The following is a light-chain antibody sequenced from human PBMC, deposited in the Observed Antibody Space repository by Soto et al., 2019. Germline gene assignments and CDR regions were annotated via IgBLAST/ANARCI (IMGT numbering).Light chain of an antibody. CDR2: GAS. CDR3: QQSYSTPMYT. Sequence: DIQMTQSPSSLSASVGDRVTITCRASQNINNYLNGCQQKPGKAPKLLVYGASSLQSGVPSRFSGSGAGTDFNLAINSLHPEDFATYYCQQSYSTPMYTFGQGTKLEMK. V-gene: IGKV1-39*01. CDR1: QNINNY. J-gene: IGKJ2*01.